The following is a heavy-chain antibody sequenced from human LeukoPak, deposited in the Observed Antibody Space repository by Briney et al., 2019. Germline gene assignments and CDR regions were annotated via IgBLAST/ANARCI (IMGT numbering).Heavy chain of an antibody. CDR2: ISWNGGST. CDR1: GFTFDDYG. J-gene: IGHJ4*02. V-gene: IGHV3-20*04. CDR3: AKDSRAVAKLNYLDY. D-gene: IGHD6-19*01. Sequence: PGGSLRLSCAASGFTFDDYGMNWVRQAPGKGLEWVSGISWNGGSTDYADSVKGRFTISRDNAKNSLYLQMNSLRAEDTAVYYCAKDSRAVAKLNYLDYWGQGTLVTVSS.